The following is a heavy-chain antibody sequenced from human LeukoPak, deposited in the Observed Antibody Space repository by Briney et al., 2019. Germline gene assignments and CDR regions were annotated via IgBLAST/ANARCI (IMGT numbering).Heavy chain of an antibody. J-gene: IGHJ4*02. CDR1: GITFSNYW. CDR3: AKAPVTTCSGAYCYPFDY. V-gene: IGHV3-7*03. Sequence: GGSLRLSCAASGITFSNYWMSWVRQAPGKGLEWVANIKQDGGENYYVNSVKGRFTISRDSSKNTLYLQMNSLRAGDAAVYYCAKAPVTTCSGAYCYPFDYWSQGTLVTVSS. CDR2: IKQDGGEN. D-gene: IGHD2-15*01.